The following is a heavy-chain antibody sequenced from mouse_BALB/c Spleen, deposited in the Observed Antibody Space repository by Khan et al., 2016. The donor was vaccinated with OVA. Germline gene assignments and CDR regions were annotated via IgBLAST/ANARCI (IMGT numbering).Heavy chain of an antibody. CDR2: IDPETGGT. J-gene: IGHJ4*01. CDR3: TRKGDYGIAMDY. CDR1: GYTFTDYE. Sequence: QVQLQQPGAELVRPGASVTLSCKASGYTFTDYEMHWVKQTPVHGLKWIGAIDPETGGTAYNQKFKGKATLTADKSSRTAFMELRSLTSEDSAVYYCTRKGDYGIAMDYWGQGTSVTVSS. D-gene: IGHD1-1*02. V-gene: IGHV1-15*01.